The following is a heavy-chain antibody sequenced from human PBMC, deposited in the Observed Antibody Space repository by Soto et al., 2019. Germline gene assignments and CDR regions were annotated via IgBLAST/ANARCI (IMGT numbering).Heavy chain of an antibody. CDR2: ISGSGGST. CDR1: GFTFSSYA. D-gene: IGHD3-3*01. J-gene: IGHJ6*02. V-gene: IGHV3-23*01. CDR3: ARELGPIFGVVPPSKYYYYYGMDV. Sequence: PGGSLRLSCAASGFTFSSYAMSWVRQAPGKGLEWVSAISGSGGSTYYADSVKGRFTISRDNSKNTLYLQMNSLRAEDTAVYYCARELGPIFGVVPPSKYYYYYGMDVWGQGTTVTVSS.